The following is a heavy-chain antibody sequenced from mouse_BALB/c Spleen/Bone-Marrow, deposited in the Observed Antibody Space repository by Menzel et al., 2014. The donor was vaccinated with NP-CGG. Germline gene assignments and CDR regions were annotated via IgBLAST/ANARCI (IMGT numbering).Heavy chain of an antibody. CDR1: GYTFSGYV. J-gene: IGHJ3*01. CDR2: ISDCGGYT. V-gene: IGHV5-4*02. CDR3: ARSDVYVTDCFAY. Sequence: EVKLEESGGGLVKPGGSLKLSCAASGYTFSGYVMYWVRQTPEKRLEWVASISDCGGYTYYPDSVKGRSTISRDNAKTDLIQQMSLLKAEDAAMYYGARSDVYVTDCFAYWGQGTMLTVSA. D-gene: IGHD2-3*01.